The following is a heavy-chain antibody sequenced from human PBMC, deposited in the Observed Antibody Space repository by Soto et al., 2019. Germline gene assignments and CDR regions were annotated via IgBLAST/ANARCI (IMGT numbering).Heavy chain of an antibody. Sequence: SETLSLTCAVSGYSISSGHSWSWIRQPPGKGLEWIGYTYHSGSTYYNPSLQSRVSISVDRSRNQFSLELSSVTAADTAMYYCVRNIGRSHYVYFAPWGQGTLVTVSS. V-gene: IGHV4-30-2*01. J-gene: IGHJ5*02. D-gene: IGHD4-4*01. CDR2: TYHSGST. CDR3: VRNIGRSHYVYFAP. CDR1: GYSISSGHS.